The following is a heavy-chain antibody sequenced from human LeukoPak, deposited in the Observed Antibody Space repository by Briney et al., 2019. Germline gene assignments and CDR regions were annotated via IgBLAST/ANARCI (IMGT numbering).Heavy chain of an antibody. D-gene: IGHD2-21*01. V-gene: IGHV3-30-3*01. CDR3: ARDPIWARYFDY. J-gene: IGHJ4*02. Sequence: PGGSLRLSCAASGFTFSSYAMHWVRQAPGKGLEWVAVISYDGSNKYYADSVKGRFTISRDNSKNTLYLQMNSLRAEDTAVYYCARDPIWARYFDYWGQGTLVTVPS. CDR1: GFTFSSYA. CDR2: ISYDGSNK.